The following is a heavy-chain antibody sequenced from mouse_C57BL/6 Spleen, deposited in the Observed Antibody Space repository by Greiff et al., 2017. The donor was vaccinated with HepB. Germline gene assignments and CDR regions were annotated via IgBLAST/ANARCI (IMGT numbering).Heavy chain of an antibody. CDR3: ASPYYYGSSWGYFDV. D-gene: IGHD1-1*01. CDR1: GYTFTDYY. V-gene: IGHV1-26*01. CDR2: INPNNGGT. J-gene: IGHJ1*03. Sequence: EVQLQQSGPELVKPGASVKISCKASGYTFTDYYMNWVKQSHGKSLEWIGDINPNNGGTSYNQKFKGKATLTVDKSSSTAYMELRSLTSEDSAVYYCASPYYYGSSWGYFDVWGTGTTVTVSS.